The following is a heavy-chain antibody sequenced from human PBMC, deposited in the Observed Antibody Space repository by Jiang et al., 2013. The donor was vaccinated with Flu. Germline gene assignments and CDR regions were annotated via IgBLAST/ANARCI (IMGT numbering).Heavy chain of an antibody. CDR1: GYTFTSYY. CDR3: ARGYDILTGYYFIFLDY. CDR2: INPSGGST. J-gene: IGHJ4*02. V-gene: IGHV1-46*03. D-gene: IGHD3-9*01. Sequence: SGAEVKKPGASVKVSCKASGYTFTSYYMHWVRQAPGQGLEWMGIINPSGGSTSYAQKFQGRVTMTRDTSTSTVYMELSSLRSEDTAVYYCARGYDILTGYYFIFLDYWGQGTLVTVSS.